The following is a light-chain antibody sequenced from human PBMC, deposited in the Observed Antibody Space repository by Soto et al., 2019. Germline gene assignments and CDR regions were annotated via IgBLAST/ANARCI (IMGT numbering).Light chain of an antibody. V-gene: IGKV1-39*01. CDR1: QSISSY. J-gene: IGKJ1*01. Sequence: DIQMTQSPSSLSSCVGYIVTITCRSSQSISSYLNWYQQKPGKAPKLLIYAASSLQSGVPSRFSGSGSGTDFTLTISSLQPEDFATYYCQQSYSTLSWTFGQGTKVDIK. CDR3: QQSYSTLSWT. CDR2: AAS.